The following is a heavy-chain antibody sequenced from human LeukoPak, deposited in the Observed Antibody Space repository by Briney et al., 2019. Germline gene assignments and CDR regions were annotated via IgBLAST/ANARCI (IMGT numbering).Heavy chain of an antibody. Sequence: PGGSLRLSCAASGFTFNNYGMTWVRQAPGKGLEWVSGISGSGGSTYYADSVKGRFTISRDNSKNTLYLQMNSLRAEDTAVYYCARDSYGTGVHYYYYYYMDVWGKGTTVTVSS. CDR3: ARDSYGTGVHYYYYYYMDV. CDR2: ISGSGGST. CDR1: GFTFNNYG. V-gene: IGHV3-23*01. J-gene: IGHJ6*03. D-gene: IGHD5-18*01.